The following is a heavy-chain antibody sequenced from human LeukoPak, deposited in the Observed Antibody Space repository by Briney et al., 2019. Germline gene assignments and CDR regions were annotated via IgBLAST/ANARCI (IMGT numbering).Heavy chain of an antibody. D-gene: IGHD3-9*01. Sequence: SGTLSLTCAVSGGSISSSNWWSWVRQPPGKGLEWIGETYHSGSTNYNPSLKSRVTISVDKSKNQFSLKLSSVTAADTAVYYCARVLTEGLRSFWYFDLWGRGTLVTVSS. CDR2: TYHSGST. J-gene: IGHJ2*01. CDR3: ARVLTEGLRSFWYFDL. V-gene: IGHV4-4*02. CDR1: GGSISSSNW.